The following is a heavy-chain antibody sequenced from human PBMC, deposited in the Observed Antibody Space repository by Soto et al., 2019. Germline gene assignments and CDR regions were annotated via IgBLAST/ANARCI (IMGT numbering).Heavy chain of an antibody. V-gene: IGHV4-31*03. Sequence: QVQLQESGPGLVKPSQTLSLTCTVSGGSISSGGYYWSWIRQPPGKGLEWIGYIYYSGSTYYNPSLKRRVTISVGTSKNQFSLKLSSVTAADTSVYYCARVRYCSGGSCDPRFDPWGQGTLVTVSS. CDR2: IYYSGST. CDR1: GGSISSGGYY. CDR3: ARVRYCSGGSCDPRFDP. D-gene: IGHD2-15*01. J-gene: IGHJ5*02.